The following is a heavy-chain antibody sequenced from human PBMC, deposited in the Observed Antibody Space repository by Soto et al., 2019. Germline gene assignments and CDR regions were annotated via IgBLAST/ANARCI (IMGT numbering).Heavy chain of an antibody. CDR2: IIPILGIA. CDR1: GGTFSSYT. J-gene: IGHJ5*02. D-gene: IGHD5-12*01. V-gene: IGHV1-69*02. CDR3: ARADVDIVATPNWFDP. Sequence: GASVKVSRKASGGTFSSYTISWVLQAPGQGLEWMGRIIPILGIANYAQKFQGRVTITADKSTSTAYMELSSLRSEDTAVYYCARADVDIVATPNWFDPWGQGTLVTVSS.